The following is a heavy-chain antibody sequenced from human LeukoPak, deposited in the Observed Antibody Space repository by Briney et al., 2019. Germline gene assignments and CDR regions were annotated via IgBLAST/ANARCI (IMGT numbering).Heavy chain of an antibody. Sequence: PSQTLSLTCTVSGGSISSGDYYWSWIRQPPGKGLEWIGYIYYSGSTYYNPSLKSRVTISVDTSKNQFSLKLSSVTAADTAVYYCARDSSGWYLNAFDIWGQVTMVTVSS. V-gene: IGHV4-30-4*01. J-gene: IGHJ3*02. CDR3: ARDSSGWYLNAFDI. CDR2: IYYSGST. D-gene: IGHD6-19*01. CDR1: GGSISSGDYY.